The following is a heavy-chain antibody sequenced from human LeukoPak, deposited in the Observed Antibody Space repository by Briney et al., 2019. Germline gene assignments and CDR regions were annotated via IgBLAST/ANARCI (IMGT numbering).Heavy chain of an antibody. V-gene: IGHV3-7*01. CDR3: ARDTSPRIAAIYYDAFDI. CDR2: IRKDGSDI. D-gene: IGHD6-13*01. Sequence: GGSLRLSCAASGFRFDDHGMNWVRQAPGKGLEWVANIRKDGSDIHYVDSVKGRFTISRDNAKNSLYLEMSSLRGEDTALYYCARDTSPRIAAIYYDAFDIWGQGAMVTVSS. CDR1: GFRFDDHG. J-gene: IGHJ3*02.